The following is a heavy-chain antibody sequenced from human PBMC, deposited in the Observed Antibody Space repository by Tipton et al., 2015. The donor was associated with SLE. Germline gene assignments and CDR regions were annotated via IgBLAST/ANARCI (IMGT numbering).Heavy chain of an antibody. CDR3: ARMDRGPRYFDP. J-gene: IGHJ2*01. V-gene: IGHV4-61*02. Sequence: TLSLTCTVSGGSITTGSYCWSWIRQPAGKGLEWIGRLYTTGSTDYTPPLKSRVTMSVDTSKNQFSLRLGSVTAADTAVYDCARMDRGPRYFDPWGRGTLVTVSS. CDR1: GGSITTGSYC. CDR2: LYTTGST. D-gene: IGHD1-26*01.